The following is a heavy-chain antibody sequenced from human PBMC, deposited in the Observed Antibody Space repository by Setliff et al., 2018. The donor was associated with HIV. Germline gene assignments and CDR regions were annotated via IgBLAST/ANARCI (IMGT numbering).Heavy chain of an antibody. J-gene: IGHJ4*02. CDR1: GFTFSSYA. Sequence: GGSLRLSCAASGFTFSSYAMTWVRQAPGKGLEWVSAISGSGGSTYYADSVKGRFTISRDNSKNTLYLQMNSLRAGDTAVYYCAKDPRAAVATICDYWGQGTLVTVSS. CDR3: AKDPRAAVATICDY. CDR2: ISGSGGST. V-gene: IGHV3-23*01. D-gene: IGHD5-12*01.